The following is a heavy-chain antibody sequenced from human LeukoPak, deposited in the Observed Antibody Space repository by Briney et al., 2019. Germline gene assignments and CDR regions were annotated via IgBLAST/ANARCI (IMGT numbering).Heavy chain of an antibody. CDR1: GFTFSSYE. Sequence: GGSLRLSCAASGFTFSSYEMNWVRQAPGKGLEWVSYISSSGSTIYYADSVKGRFTISRDNAKNSLYLQMNSLRAEDTAVYYCARVGYYGSGYIDAFDIWGQGTMVTVSS. V-gene: IGHV3-48*03. CDR3: ARVGYYGSGYIDAFDI. CDR2: ISSSGSTI. J-gene: IGHJ3*02. D-gene: IGHD3-10*01.